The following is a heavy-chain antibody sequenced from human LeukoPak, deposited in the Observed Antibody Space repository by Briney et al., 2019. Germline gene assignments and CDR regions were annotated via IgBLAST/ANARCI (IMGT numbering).Heavy chain of an antibody. CDR2: ISYDVSKK. Sequence: GGSLRLSCAPSGFTFTSYGMHWVRQAPGKGRGWVAVISYDVSKKYYADSVKGRSTIYRDNSKNTLYLQMSSLRAEDTAVYYCAKDFSGTYYYFYYWGQGTLVTVSS. CDR1: GFTFTSYG. D-gene: IGHD1-26*01. V-gene: IGHV3-30*18. J-gene: IGHJ4*02. CDR3: AKDFSGTYYYFYY.